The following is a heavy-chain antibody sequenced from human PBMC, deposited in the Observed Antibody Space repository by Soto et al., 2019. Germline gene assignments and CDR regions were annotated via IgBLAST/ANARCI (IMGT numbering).Heavy chain of an antibody. Sequence: GGSLRLSCAASGFTFSSYSMNWVRQAPGKGLEWVSSISSSSSSYIYYADSVKGRFTISRDNAKNSLYLQMNSLRAEDTAVYYCARGDSPTVLMDVWGKGTTVTVSS. J-gene: IGHJ6*03. CDR3: ARGDSPTVLMDV. D-gene: IGHD2-8*01. V-gene: IGHV3-21*01. CDR1: GFTFSSYS. CDR2: ISSSSSSYI.